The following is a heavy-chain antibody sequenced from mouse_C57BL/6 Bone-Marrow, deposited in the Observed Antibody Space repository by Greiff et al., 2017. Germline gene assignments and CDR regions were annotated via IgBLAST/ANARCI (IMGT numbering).Heavy chain of an antibody. J-gene: IGHJ3*01. CDR1: GFTFSSYG. CDR3: ARPSPFAY. Sequence: EVKLVESGGDLVKPGGSLKLSCAASGFTFSSYGMSWVRPTPDKRLEWVATISSGGSYTYYPDSVKGRFTISRDNAKNTLYLQMSSLKSEDTAMYYCARPSPFAYWGQGTLVTVSA. V-gene: IGHV5-6*01. D-gene: IGHD6-2*01. CDR2: ISSGGSYT.